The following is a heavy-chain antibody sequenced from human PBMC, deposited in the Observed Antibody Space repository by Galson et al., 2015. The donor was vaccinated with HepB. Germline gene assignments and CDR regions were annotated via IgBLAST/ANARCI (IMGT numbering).Heavy chain of an antibody. V-gene: IGHV1-2*02. Sequence: SVKVSCKASGYSFTDYYIHWVRQAPGQGLEWMGRINHNSGDTDYAERLQGRVTMTRDTSISTAYLEVIRLTSDDTAVYYCAREIRSESTGLYGEIRQVKSPTNSHSMDVWGQGTAVTVSS. CDR1: GYSFTDYY. CDR3: AREIRSESTGLYGEIRQVKSPTNSHSMDV. J-gene: IGHJ6*02. CDR2: INHNSGDT. D-gene: IGHD2-8*01.